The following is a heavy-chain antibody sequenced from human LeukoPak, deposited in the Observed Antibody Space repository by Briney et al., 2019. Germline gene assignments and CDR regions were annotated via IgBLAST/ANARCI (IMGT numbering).Heavy chain of an antibody. Sequence: SETLSLTCAVYGGSFSGYYWSWIRQPPGRGLEWIGEINHSGSTNYNPSLKSRVTISVDTSKNQFSLELSSVTAADTAVYYCARGRQITMVRGVIRGGARFDPWGQGTLVTVSS. CDR3: ARGRQITMVRGVIRGGARFDP. V-gene: IGHV4-34*01. J-gene: IGHJ5*02. CDR2: INHSGST. CDR1: GGSFSGYY. D-gene: IGHD3-10*01.